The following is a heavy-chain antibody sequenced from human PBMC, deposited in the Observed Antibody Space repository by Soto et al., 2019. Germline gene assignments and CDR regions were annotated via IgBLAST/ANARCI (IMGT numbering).Heavy chain of an antibody. V-gene: IGHV4-34*01. CDR2: INHSGST. J-gene: IGHJ6*02. Sequence: PSETLSLTCAVYGGSFSGYYWSWIRQPPGKGLEWIGEINHSGSTNYNPSLKSRVTISVDTSKNQFSLKLSSVTAADTAVYYCARAARFLEWLLSAGYYYYGMDAWGQGTTVTVSS. D-gene: IGHD3-3*01. CDR1: GGSFSGYY. CDR3: ARAARFLEWLLSAGYYYYGMDA.